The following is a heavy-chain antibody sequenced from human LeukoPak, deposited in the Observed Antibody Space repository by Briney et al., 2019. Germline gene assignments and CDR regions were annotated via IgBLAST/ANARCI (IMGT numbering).Heavy chain of an antibody. J-gene: IGHJ5*02. V-gene: IGHV4-31*03. D-gene: IGHD3-10*01. CDR3: ASFAGEPYPLDP. CDR1: RGSISGGGFY. Sequence: SQTLSLTCTVSRGSISGGGFYWAWIRQHPGQGLEWIGYITHSGSTYYNPALESRISIFRDTSKNKFSLSLTSLTAADTAVYFGASFAGEPYPLDPWGQGSLVTVSS. CDR2: ITHSGST.